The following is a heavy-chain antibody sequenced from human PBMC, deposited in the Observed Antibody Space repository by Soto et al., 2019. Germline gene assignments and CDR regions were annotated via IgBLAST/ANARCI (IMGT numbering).Heavy chain of an antibody. CDR1: GGSISSTNYF. Sequence: QVQLQESGPGLVKPSQTLSLTCTVSGGSISSTNYFWSWIRQPPGKGLEWIAYIDYSGSAYSNPSLESRITISVDPSRNQFSLKLSSVTAADTAVYYCAREVIATADSDAFDIWGQGTMVTVSS. CDR2: IDYSGSA. D-gene: IGHD6-13*01. J-gene: IGHJ3*02. V-gene: IGHV4-30-4*01. CDR3: AREVIATADSDAFDI.